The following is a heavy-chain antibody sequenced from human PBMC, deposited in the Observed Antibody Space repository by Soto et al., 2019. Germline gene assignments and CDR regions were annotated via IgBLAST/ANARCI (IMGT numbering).Heavy chain of an antibody. Sequence: SETLSLTCTVSGGSISSYYWSWIRQPPGKGLEWIGYIYYSGSTNYNPSLKSRVTISVDTSKNQFSLKLSSVTAADTAVYYCARERAYHFWSGSTYYYSYMDVWGKGTTVTVS. CDR1: GGSISSYY. D-gene: IGHD3-3*01. V-gene: IGHV4-59*01. J-gene: IGHJ6*03. CDR3: ARERAYHFWSGSTYYYSYMDV. CDR2: IYYSGST.